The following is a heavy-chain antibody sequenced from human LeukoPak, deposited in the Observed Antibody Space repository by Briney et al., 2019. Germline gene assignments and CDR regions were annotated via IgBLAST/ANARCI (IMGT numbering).Heavy chain of an antibody. CDR3: ASSDNYGGDAFDI. J-gene: IGHJ3*02. D-gene: IGHD4/OR15-4a*01. CDR1: GDIVSSKSAA. Sequence: SQTLSLICALSGDIVSSKSAAWHWIRQSPARGLEWLERTYYRSRWYNDYAVSVKVRITINPDTSKNQFSLQLNSVTPEDTAVYYCASSDNYGGDAFDIWGQGTMVIVSS. CDR2: TYYRSRWYN. V-gene: IGHV6-1*01.